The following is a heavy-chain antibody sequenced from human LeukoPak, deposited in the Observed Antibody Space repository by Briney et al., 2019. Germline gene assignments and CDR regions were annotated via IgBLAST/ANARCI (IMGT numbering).Heavy chain of an antibody. V-gene: IGHV3-9*01. J-gene: IGHJ4*02. CDR1: GFTFDDYA. Sequence: PGGSLRLSCAASGFTFDDYAMHWVRQAPGQGLEWVSGIAWNTGNTSYADSVKGRFTISRDNAENSLYLQMNSLRAEDTVLYYCAKDMNSYGSGSSYNPWGPFDSWGQGTLVTVSS. CDR3: AKDMNSYGSGSSYNPWGPFDS. D-gene: IGHD3-10*01. CDR2: IAWNTGNT.